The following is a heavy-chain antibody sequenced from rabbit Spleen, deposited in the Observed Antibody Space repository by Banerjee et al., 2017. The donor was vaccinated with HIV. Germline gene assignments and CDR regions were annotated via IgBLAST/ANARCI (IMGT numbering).Heavy chain of an antibody. J-gene: IGHJ4*01. Sequence: QSLEESGGDLVKPGTSLTLTCTASGFSFISGYYMCWVRQAPGKGLEWIACIAAGSGGTTYYANWAKGRFTISKTSSTTVTLQMTSLTAADTATYFCASGYSDIYLDLWGPGTLVTVS. CDR2: IAAGSGGTT. CDR1: GFSFISGYY. CDR3: ASGYSDIYLDL. D-gene: IGHD1-1*01. V-gene: IGHV1S40*01.